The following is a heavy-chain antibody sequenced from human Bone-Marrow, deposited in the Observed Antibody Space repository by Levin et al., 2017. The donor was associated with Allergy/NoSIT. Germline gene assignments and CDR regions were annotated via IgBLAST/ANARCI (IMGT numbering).Heavy chain of an antibody. CDR2: ISSSGSTI. CDR3: ARDVYDSSAWGAFDI. J-gene: IGHJ3*02. D-gene: IGHD3-22*01. Sequence: GGSLRLSCAASGFTFSDYYMSWIRQAPGKGLEWVSYISSSGSTIYYADSVKGRFTISRDNAKNSLYLQMNSLRAEDTAVYYCARDVYDSSAWGAFDIWGQGTMVTVSS. CDR1: GFTFSDYY. V-gene: IGHV3-11*01.